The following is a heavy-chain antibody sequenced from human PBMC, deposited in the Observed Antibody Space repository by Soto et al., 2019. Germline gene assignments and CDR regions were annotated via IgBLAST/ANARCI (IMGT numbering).Heavy chain of an antibody. CDR1: GFAFSNYE. V-gene: IGHV3-48*03. CDR3: ARESFSDSPNFFDY. Sequence: EVQLVESGGGLVQPGGSLRLSCAASGFAFSNYEMNWVRQAPGKGLEWVSYISLSGSTIYYADSVKGRFTISRDDAKNSLYLQMDSLGADDTAVYYCARESFSDSPNFFDYWGQGTLVTVSS. D-gene: IGHD3-3*02. J-gene: IGHJ4*02. CDR2: ISLSGSTI.